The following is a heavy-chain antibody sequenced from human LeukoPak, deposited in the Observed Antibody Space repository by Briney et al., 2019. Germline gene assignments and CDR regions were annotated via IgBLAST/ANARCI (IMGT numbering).Heavy chain of an antibody. CDR2: IYHSGST. J-gene: IGHJ6*02. D-gene: IGHD2-2*01. V-gene: IGHV4-30-2*01. CDR1: GGSISSGGYY. CDR3: ASGSRSGSTYYYYGMDV. Sequence: PSETLSLTCTVSGGSISSGGYYWSWIRQPPGKGLEWIGYIYHSGSTYYNPSLKSRVTISVDRSKNQFSLKLSSVTAADTAVYYCASGSRSGSTYYYYGMDVWGQGTTVTVSS.